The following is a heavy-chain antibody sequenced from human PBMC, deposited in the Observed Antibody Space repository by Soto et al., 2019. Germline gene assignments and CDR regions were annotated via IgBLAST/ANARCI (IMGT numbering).Heavy chain of an antibody. CDR3: AREFSNSPEAFDS. V-gene: IGHV4-61*01. CDR1: GGSVNSDTFY. Sequence: QVHLQESGPGQVKPSETLSLICTVSGGSVNSDTFYWSWIRQPPGRGLGWIGYIYYTGSTNYNPSLKSRVSISIDTSRNQFSLKLSSVTAADTAVYYCAREFSNSPEAFDSWGQGSLVTVSS. J-gene: IGHJ4*02. CDR2: IYYTGST. D-gene: IGHD6-6*01.